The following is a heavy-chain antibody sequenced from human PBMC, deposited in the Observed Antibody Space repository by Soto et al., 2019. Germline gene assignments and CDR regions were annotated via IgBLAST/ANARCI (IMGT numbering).Heavy chain of an antibody. Sequence: AASVKVSCKASGGTFSSYAISWVRQAPGQGLEWMGGIIPIFGTANYAQKLQGRVTITADESTSTAYMELSSLRSEDTAVYYCARDRIAVAGSALDGWFDPWGQGTLVTVSS. CDR1: GGTFSSYA. J-gene: IGHJ5*02. V-gene: IGHV1-69*13. D-gene: IGHD6-19*01. CDR3: ARDRIAVAGSALDGWFDP. CDR2: IIPIFGTA.